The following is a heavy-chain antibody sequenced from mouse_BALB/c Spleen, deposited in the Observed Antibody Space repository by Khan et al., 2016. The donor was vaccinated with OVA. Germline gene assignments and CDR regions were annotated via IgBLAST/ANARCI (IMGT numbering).Heavy chain of an antibody. J-gene: IGHJ4*01. CDR1: GFSLTGYG. CDR2: IWGDGST. CDR3: ARAYYGNYRESMDY. D-gene: IGHD2-10*01. V-gene: IGHV2-6-7*01. Sequence: VQLQESGPGLVAPSQSLSITCTVSGFSLTGYGVNWVRQPPGKGLEWLGMIWGDGSTDYNSALKSRLSISKDNSKSQVFSKMNSLQTDDTARYXCARAYYGNYRESMDYWGQGTSVTVSA.